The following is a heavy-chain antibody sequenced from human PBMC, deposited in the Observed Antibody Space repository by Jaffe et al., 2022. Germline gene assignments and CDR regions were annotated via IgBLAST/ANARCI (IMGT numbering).Heavy chain of an antibody. Sequence: QVQLVQSGAEVKKPGASVKVSCKASGYTFTSYAMHWVRQAPGQRLEWMGWINAGNGNTKYSQKFQGRVTITRDTSASTAYMELSSLRSEDTAVYYCARDRSCGGDCHWGYYFDYWGQGTLVTVSS. D-gene: IGHD2-21*01. V-gene: IGHV1-3*01. CDR2: INAGNGNT. CDR3: ARDRSCGGDCHWGYYFDY. J-gene: IGHJ4*02. CDR1: GYTFTSYA.